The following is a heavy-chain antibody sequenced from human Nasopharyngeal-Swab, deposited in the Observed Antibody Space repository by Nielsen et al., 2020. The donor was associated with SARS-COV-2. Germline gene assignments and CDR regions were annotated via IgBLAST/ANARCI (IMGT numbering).Heavy chain of an antibody. Sequence: WIRQPPGKGLEWVAFIVHDASNEYYGDSVKGRFSISRDSSKNTLYLQMDSLRGEDTAVYYCARDAPAHYGAFYWGRGTLVTVSS. V-gene: IGHV3-30*03. J-gene: IGHJ4*02. CDR3: ARDAPAHYGAFY. D-gene: IGHD4-17*01. CDR2: IVHDASNE.